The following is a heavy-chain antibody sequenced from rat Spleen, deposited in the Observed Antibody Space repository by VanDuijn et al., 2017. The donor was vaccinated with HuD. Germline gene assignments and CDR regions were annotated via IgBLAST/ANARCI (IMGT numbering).Heavy chain of an antibody. CDR2: ISSSGGTT. D-gene: IGHD1-10*01. CDR3: TTVTIGWFAY. V-gene: IGHV5-19*01. Sequence: EVQLVETGGDLVQPGRSLKLSCVASGFTFSSYWMYWIREAPTKGLEWVASISSSGGTTYYRDSVKGRFTISRDNAKSTLYLQMDSLRSEDTATYYCTTVTIGWFAYWGQGTLVTVSS. CDR1: GFTFSSYW. J-gene: IGHJ3*01.